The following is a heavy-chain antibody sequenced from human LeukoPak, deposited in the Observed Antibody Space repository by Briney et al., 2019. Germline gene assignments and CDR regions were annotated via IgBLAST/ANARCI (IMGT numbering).Heavy chain of an antibody. CDR3: ARARYYYDSSGYYSDYYYYGMDV. V-gene: IGHV1-69*13. CDR1: GGTFSSYA. CDR2: IIPIFGTA. Sequence: ASVKVSCKASGGTFSSYAISWVRQAPGQGLEWMGGIIPIFGTANYAQKFQGRVTITADESTSTAYMELSSLRSEDTAVYYCARARYYYDSSGYYSDYYYYGMDVWGQGTTVTVSS. D-gene: IGHD3-22*01. J-gene: IGHJ6*02.